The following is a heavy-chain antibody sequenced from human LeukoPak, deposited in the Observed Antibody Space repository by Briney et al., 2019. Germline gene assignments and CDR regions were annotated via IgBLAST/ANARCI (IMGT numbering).Heavy chain of an antibody. J-gene: IGHJ5*02. V-gene: IGHV1-2*02. Sequence: ASVKVSCKASGYTFTGYYMHWVRQAPGQGLEWMGWINPNSGGTNYAQKFQGRVTMTRDTSISTAYMELSRLRSDDTAVHYCARAPFYYYYDSSGSGLFDPWGQGTLVTVSS. CDR3: ARAPFYYYYDSSGSGLFDP. CDR1: GYTFTGYY. D-gene: IGHD3-22*01. CDR2: INPNSGGT.